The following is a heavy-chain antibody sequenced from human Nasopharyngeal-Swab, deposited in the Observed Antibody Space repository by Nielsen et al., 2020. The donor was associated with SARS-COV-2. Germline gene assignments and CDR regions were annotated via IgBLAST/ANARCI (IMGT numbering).Heavy chain of an antibody. CDR3: ARWDYGGRFDY. CDR1: GGAISSYY. D-gene: IGHD4-23*01. J-gene: IGHJ4*02. V-gene: IGHV4-59*01. Sequence: SETLSLTCTVSGGAISSYYWSWIRPPPGKGLEWIGYIYYSGSTNYNPSLKSRVTISVDTSKNQFSLKLGSVTAADTAVYYCARWDYGGRFDYWGQGTLVIVSS. CDR2: IYYSGST.